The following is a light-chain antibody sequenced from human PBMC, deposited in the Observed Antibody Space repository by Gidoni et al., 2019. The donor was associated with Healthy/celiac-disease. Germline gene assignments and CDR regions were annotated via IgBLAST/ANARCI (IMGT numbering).Light chain of an antibody. V-gene: IGLV2-14*01. J-gene: IGLJ1*01. CDR1: SSGVGGYTY. CDR3: SSYTTSSTPLYV. Sequence: QSALTQPASVSGSPGQSITISCTGTSSGVGGYTYVSWYQQHPGKAPKLIIYDVSNRPSGVSNRFSGSKSGNTASLTISGLQAEDEADYYCSSYTTSSTPLYVFGTGTKVTVL. CDR2: DVS.